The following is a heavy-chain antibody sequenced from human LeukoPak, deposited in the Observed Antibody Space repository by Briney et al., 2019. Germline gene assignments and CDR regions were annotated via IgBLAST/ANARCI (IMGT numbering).Heavy chain of an antibody. CDR2: IYYSGST. CDR1: GGSISSYY. CDR3: ARDRAYCSSTSCYHPFDY. Sequence: SETLSLTCTVSGGSISSYYWSWIRQPPGKGLEWIGYIYYSGSTNYNPSLKSRVTISVDTSKNQFSLKLSSVTAADTAVYYCARDRAYCSSTSCYHPFDYWGQGTLVTVSS. V-gene: IGHV4-59*01. D-gene: IGHD2-2*01. J-gene: IGHJ4*02.